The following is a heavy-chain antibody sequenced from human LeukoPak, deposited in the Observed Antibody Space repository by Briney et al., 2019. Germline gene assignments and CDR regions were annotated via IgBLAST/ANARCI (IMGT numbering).Heavy chain of an antibody. CDR1: GFTFSSYA. CDR3: AKDHLTRRWLQLLFILFDY. J-gene: IGHJ4*02. D-gene: IGHD5-24*01. CDR2: ISGSGGST. V-gene: IGHV3-23*01. Sequence: GGSLRLSCAASGFTFSSYAMSWVRQAPGKGLEWVSAISGSGGSTYYADSVKGRFTIPRDNSKNTLYLQMNSLRAEDTAVYYCAKDHLTRRWLQLLFILFDYWGQGTLVTVSS.